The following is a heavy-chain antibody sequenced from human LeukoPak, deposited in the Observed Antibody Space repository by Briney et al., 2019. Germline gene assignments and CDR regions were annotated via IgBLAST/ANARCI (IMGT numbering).Heavy chain of an antibody. CDR2: ISAYNGNT. CDR3: ARDVVPYCSGGSCYGWFDP. CDR1: GYTFTSYG. J-gene: IGHJ5*02. Sequence: ASVKVSCKASGYTFTSYGISWVRQAPGQGLEWMRWISAYNGNTNYAQKLQGRVTMTTDTSTSTAYMELRSLRSDDTAVYYCARDVVPYCSGGSCYGWFDPWGQGTLVTASS. V-gene: IGHV1-18*01. D-gene: IGHD2-15*01.